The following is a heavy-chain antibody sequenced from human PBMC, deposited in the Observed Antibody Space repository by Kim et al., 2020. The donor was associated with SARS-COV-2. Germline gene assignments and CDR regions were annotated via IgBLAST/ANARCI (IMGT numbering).Heavy chain of an antibody. V-gene: IGHV4-59*08. Sequence: SETLSLTCTVSGGSISSYYWSWIRQPPGKGLEWIGYIYYSGSTNYNPSLKSRVTISVDTSKNQFSLKLSSVTAADTAVYYCARHRWDYVWGSYRYGMDVWGQGTTVTVSS. D-gene: IGHD3-16*02. CDR2: IYYSGST. J-gene: IGHJ6*02. CDR3: ARHRWDYVWGSYRYGMDV. CDR1: GGSISSYY.